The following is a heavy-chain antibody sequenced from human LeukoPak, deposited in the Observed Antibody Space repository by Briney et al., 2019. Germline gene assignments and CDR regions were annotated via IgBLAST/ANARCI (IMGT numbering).Heavy chain of an antibody. CDR1: GGTFSSYA. J-gene: IGHJ6*03. CDR2: VIPIFGTA. CDR3: ARSGGSGRGNYLDV. V-gene: IGHV1-69*13. Sequence: SVKVSCKASGGTFSSYAISWVREAPGQGLEWMGGVIPIFGTANYAQNFQGRVTITPDESTSTAYMQLSSLRAEVATRHDLARSGGSGRGNYLDVWGKGTTVTVSS. D-gene: IGHD2-15*01.